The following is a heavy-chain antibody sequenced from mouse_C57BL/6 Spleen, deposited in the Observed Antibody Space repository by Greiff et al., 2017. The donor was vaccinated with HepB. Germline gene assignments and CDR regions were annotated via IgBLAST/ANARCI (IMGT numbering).Heavy chain of an antibody. Sequence: QVQLQQSGAELVKPGASVKLSCKASGYTFTSYWMQWVKQRPGQGLEWIGEIDPSDSYTNYNQKFKGKATLTVDTSSSTAYMQLSSLTSEDSAVYYCARGPYGNHYLDYWGQGTTLTVSS. V-gene: IGHV1-50*01. D-gene: IGHD2-10*02. J-gene: IGHJ2*01. CDR2: IDPSDSYT. CDR3: ARGPYGNHYLDY. CDR1: GYTFTSYW.